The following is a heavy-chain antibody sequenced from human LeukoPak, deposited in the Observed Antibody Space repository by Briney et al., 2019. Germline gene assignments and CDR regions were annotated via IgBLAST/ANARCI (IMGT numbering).Heavy chain of an antibody. CDR2: INHLGRT. CDR1: GGSFSGFY. Sequence: GTLSLTSAFLGGSFSGFYWSWIRPPPGKGREWIGEINHLGRTNHNPSLKSRVTISVDTSKNQFSLKPSSVTAADTAVYYCARERRGYYDSSGYTPRPSRVYFDYWGQGTLVTVSS. J-gene: IGHJ4*02. V-gene: IGHV4-34*01. D-gene: IGHD3-22*01. CDR3: ARERRGYYDSSGYTPRPSRVYFDY.